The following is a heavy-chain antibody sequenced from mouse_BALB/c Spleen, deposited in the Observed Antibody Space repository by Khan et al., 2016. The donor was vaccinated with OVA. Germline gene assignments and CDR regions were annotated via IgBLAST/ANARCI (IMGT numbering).Heavy chain of an antibody. CDR3: ARTNWEAYYFDY. D-gene: IGHD4-1*01. CDR2: INPYNGGD. Sequence: EVQLQQSGSELVKPGASMKISCKASGYSFTGYTMNWVRQTHGKNLEWIGLINPYNGGDTFNQKFKGKATLTVDKSSSTAYMELLSLTYDDSAVYYGARTNWEAYYFDYWGQGTTLTVSS. J-gene: IGHJ2*01. CDR1: GYSFTGYT. V-gene: IGHV1-18*01.